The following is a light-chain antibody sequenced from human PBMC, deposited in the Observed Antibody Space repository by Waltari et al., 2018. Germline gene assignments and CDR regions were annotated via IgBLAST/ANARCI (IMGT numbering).Light chain of an antibody. CDR1: QSDNNN. V-gene: IGKV3-15*01. Sequence: EIVMTQSPATLSVSPGERATLSCRASQSDNNNLAWYQQKPGQAPRLLIYGASTRATGIAVRFSASGSGTEFTLTISSLQSEDFAVYYCQQYIQWPLTFGGGSKVEIK. CDR3: QQYIQWPLT. J-gene: IGKJ4*01. CDR2: GAS.